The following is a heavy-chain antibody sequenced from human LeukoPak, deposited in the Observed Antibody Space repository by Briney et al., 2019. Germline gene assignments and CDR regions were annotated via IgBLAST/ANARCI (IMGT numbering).Heavy chain of an antibody. Sequence: SETLSLTCAVYGGSFSGYYWSWIRQPPGKGLEWIGEINHSGSTNYNPSLKSRATISVDTSKNQFSLNLSSVTAADTAVYYCARDRYDSYPMDVWGQGTTVTVSS. D-gene: IGHD3-3*01. V-gene: IGHV4-34*09. CDR1: GGSFSGYY. CDR2: INHSGST. CDR3: ARDRYDSYPMDV. J-gene: IGHJ6*02.